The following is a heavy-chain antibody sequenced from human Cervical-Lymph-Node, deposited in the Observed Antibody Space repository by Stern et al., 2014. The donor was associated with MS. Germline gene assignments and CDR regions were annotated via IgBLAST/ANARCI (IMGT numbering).Heavy chain of an antibody. CDR1: GGSVSSTNW. CDR2: IYHSGAS. Sequence: QVQLQESGPGLVKPSGTLSLTCAVSGGSVSSTNWWSWVRQSPGKGLEWIGNIYHSGASNYRPSLRSRFSIPLATSKTHLSLHLTSVTAADTAVYYCARERQQYCNSEGCSYWYFDLWGRGTLVTVSS. J-gene: IGHJ2*01. V-gene: IGHV4-4*02. CDR3: ARERQQYCNSEGCSYWYFDL. D-gene: IGHD2/OR15-2a*01.